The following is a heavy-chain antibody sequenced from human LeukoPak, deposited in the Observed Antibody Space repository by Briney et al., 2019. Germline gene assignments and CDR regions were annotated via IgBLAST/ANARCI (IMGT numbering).Heavy chain of an antibody. Sequence: PGGSLRLSCAASGFSFSSYWMHWVRQVPGRGPVWVSRINIDGRITTYADSVKGRLPISIDNAKNTLYLQMNSLRAEDTAVYFCTRGTLKSSSSSDYWGQGTLVTVSS. J-gene: IGHJ4*02. D-gene: IGHD6-6*01. CDR1: GFSFSSYW. V-gene: IGHV3-74*01. CDR3: TRGTLKSSSSSDY. CDR2: INIDGRIT.